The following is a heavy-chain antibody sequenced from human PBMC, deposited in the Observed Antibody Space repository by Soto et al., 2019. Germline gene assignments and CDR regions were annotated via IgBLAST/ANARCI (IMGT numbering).Heavy chain of an antibody. J-gene: IGHJ5*02. CDR2: ISTDGSST. CDR1: GFTFSTYW. D-gene: IGHD3-22*01. CDR3: ARLTSYDSSGYYCS. V-gene: IGHV3-74*01. Sequence: GESLKISCAATGFTFSTYWMHWVRQGPGKGLVWVSRISTDGSSTTYADSVKGRFTISRDNAKDTLYLQMNSLRAEDTAVYYCARLTSYDSSGYYCSWGQGTLVTVPQ.